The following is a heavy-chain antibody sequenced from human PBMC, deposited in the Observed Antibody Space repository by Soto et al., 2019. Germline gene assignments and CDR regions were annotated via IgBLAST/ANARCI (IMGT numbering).Heavy chain of an antibody. Sequence: QVQPVQSGAEVKKPGSSVKVSCKASGGTFSSYAISWVRQAPGQGLEWMGGIIPIFGTANYAQKFQGRVTITADESTSTAYMELSSLRSEDTAVYYCARGPLQAPYCISTSCYANWYFDLWGRGTLVTVSS. CDR1: GGTFSSYA. V-gene: IGHV1-69*12. CDR3: ARGPLQAPYCISTSCYANWYFDL. D-gene: IGHD2-2*01. CDR2: IIPIFGTA. J-gene: IGHJ2*01.